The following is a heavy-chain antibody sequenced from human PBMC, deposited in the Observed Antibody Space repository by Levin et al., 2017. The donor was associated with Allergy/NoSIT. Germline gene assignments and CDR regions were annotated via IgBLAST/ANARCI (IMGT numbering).Heavy chain of an antibody. CDR2: ISGSGGST. CDR1: GFTFSSYA. V-gene: IGHV3-23*01. Sequence: GGSLRLSCAASGFTFSSYAMSWVRQAPGKGLEWVSAISGSGGSTYYADSVKGRFTISRDNSKNTLYLQMNSLRAEDTAVYYCAKGAGSSSWYLPYYFDYWGQGTLVTVSS. D-gene: IGHD6-13*01. J-gene: IGHJ4*02. CDR3: AKGAGSSSWYLPYYFDY.